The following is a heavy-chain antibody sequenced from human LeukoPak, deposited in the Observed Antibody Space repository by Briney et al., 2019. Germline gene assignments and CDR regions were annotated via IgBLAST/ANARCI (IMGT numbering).Heavy chain of an antibody. J-gene: IGHJ2*01. CDR3: ARDRGGYGDYVYWYFDL. V-gene: IGHV4-59*01. CDR2: IYYSGGT. D-gene: IGHD4-17*01. Sequence: PSETLSLTCTGSGGSISSYYWSWIRQPPGKGLEWIGYIYYSGGTNYNPSLKSRVTISVDTSKNQFSLKLSSVTAADTAVYYCARDRGGYGDYVYWYFDLWGRGTLVTVSS. CDR1: GGSISSYY.